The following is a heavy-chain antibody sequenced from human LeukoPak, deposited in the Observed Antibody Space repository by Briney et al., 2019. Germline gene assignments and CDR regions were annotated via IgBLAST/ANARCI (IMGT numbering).Heavy chain of an antibody. V-gene: IGHV3-7*01. D-gene: IGHD2-21*01. CDR3: ASGPLSIVTGY. CDR2: IKQDGSEK. CDR1: GFTFSSYW. Sequence: GGSLRLSCAASGFTFSSYWMSWVRQAPGKGLQWVANIKQDGSEKYYVDSVKGRFTISRDNAKNSLYLQMNSLRAEDTAVYYCASGPLSIVTGYWGQGTLVTVSS. J-gene: IGHJ4*02.